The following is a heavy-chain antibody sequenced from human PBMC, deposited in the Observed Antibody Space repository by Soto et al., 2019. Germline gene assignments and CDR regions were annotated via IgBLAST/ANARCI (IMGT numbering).Heavy chain of an antibody. D-gene: IGHD6-13*01. J-gene: IGHJ4*02. CDR1: GFTFSIST. V-gene: IGHV3-21*06. CDR2: ISSGTTYS. Sequence: GGSPRLSCAASGFTFSISTMNWVRQAPGKRLEWVSSISSGTTYSYYADSVKGRFSISRDNAKSSLYLQMNSLRVDDTAVYYCARGDGTGLHSSGWSPRFWGQGTLVTVSS. CDR3: ARGDGTGLHSSGWSPRF.